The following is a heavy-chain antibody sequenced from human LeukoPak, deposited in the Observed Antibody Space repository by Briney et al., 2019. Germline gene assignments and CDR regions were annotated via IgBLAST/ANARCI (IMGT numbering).Heavy chain of an antibody. CDR1: GFTFSSYA. J-gene: IGHJ6*02. Sequence: GGSLRLSCAASGFTFSSYAMSWVRQAPGEGLEWVSAISGSGGSTYYAGSVKGRFTSSRDNSKNTLYLQRNCLRAEDTAVYYCAKGADGGYGYYYYYYGMDVWGQGTTVTVSS. V-gene: IGHV3-23*01. D-gene: IGHD5-12*01. CDR3: AKGADGGYGYYYYYYGMDV. CDR2: ISGSGGST.